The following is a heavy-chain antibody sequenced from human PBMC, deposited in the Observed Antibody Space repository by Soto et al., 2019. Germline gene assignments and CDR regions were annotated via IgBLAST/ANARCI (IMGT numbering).Heavy chain of an antibody. CDR1: GFTFSSYE. V-gene: IGHV3-48*03. D-gene: IGHD3-3*01. CDR2: ISSSGSTI. Sequence: GGSLRLSCAASGFTFSSYEMNWVRQAPGKGLEWVSYISSSGSTIYYADSVKGRFTISRDNAKNSLYLQMNSLRAEDTAVYYCARDSGVTIFGGSPTPLGMDVWGQGTTVTVSS. J-gene: IGHJ6*02. CDR3: ARDSGVTIFGGSPTPLGMDV.